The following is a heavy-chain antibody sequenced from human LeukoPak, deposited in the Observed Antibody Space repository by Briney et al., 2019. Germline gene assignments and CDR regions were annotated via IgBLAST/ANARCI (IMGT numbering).Heavy chain of an antibody. J-gene: IGHJ3*02. Sequence: GGSLSLSCAASGFTFSSYEMIWVRQAPGQGLEWVSYISSSGSTIYYADSVKGRFTISRDNAKNSLYLQMNSLRAEDTAVYYCARDPLYCSGGSCYPTNDAFDIWGQGTMVTVSS. D-gene: IGHD2-15*01. CDR2: ISSSGSTI. CDR3: ARDPLYCSGGSCYPTNDAFDI. V-gene: IGHV3-48*03. CDR1: GFTFSSYE.